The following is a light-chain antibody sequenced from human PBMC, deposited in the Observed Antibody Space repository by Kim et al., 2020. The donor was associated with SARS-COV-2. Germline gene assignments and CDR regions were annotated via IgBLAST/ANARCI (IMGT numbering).Light chain of an antibody. J-gene: IGKJ4*01. CDR2: GAS. CDR1: QSVSSSY. V-gene: IGKV3-20*01. CDR3: QQYGSSRLT. Sequence: EIVLTQSPGTLSLSPGERATLSCRASQSVSSSYLAWYQQKPGQAPSLLIYGASGRATGIPDRFSGSGSGTDFTLTISRLEPEDFAVYYCQQYGSSRLTFGGGTKVDIK.